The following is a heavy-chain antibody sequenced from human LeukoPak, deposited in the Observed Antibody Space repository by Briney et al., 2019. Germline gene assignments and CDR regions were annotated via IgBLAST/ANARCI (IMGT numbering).Heavy chain of an antibody. D-gene: IGHD2-15*01. J-gene: IGHJ4*02. V-gene: IGHV3-23*01. CDR2: ISGSGGST. CDR3: AKDRGGNGGYFDY. CDR1: GFTFRSYA. Sequence: GGSLRLSCAASGFTFRSYAMSWVRQAPGKGLEWVSAISGSGGSTYYADSVKGRFTISRENSKNTLYLQMNSLRAEDTAVYYCAKDRGGNGGYFDYWGQGTLVTVSS.